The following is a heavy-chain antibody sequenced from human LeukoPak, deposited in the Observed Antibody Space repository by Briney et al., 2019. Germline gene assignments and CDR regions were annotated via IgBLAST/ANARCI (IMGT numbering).Heavy chain of an antibody. V-gene: IGHV1-2*02. CDR3: AREVAVVVPAAVPLDYYYMDV. CDR2: INPNSGGT. Sequence: ASVKVSCKASGYTFTGYYMHWVRQAPGQGLEWMGWINPNSGGTNYAQKFQGRVTMTRDTSISTAYMELSRLRSDDTAVYYRAREVAVVVPAAVPLDYYYMDVWGKGTTVTVSS. D-gene: IGHD2-2*01. CDR1: GYTFTGYY. J-gene: IGHJ6*03.